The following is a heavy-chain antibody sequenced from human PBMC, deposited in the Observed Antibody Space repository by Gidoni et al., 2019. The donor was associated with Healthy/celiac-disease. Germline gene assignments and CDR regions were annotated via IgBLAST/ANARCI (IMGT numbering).Heavy chain of an antibody. CDR1: GFTFSDYY. D-gene: IGHD2-2*02. J-gene: IGHJ3*02. V-gene: IGHV3-11*01. Sequence: QVQLVESGGGLVKPGGSLRLSCAASGFTFSDYYMSWIRQAPGKGLEWVSYISSSGSTIYYEDSVKGRFTISRDNAKDSLYLQMNSLRAEDTAVYYCARGGYCSSTSCYTGDAFDIWGQGTMVTVSS. CDR2: ISSSGSTI. CDR3: ARGGYCSSTSCYTGDAFDI.